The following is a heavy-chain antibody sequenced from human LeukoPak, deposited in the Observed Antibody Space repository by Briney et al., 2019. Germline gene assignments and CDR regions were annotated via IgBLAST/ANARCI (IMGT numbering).Heavy chain of an antibody. CDR3: ARKTYYYDSSVVNWFDP. CDR1: GGSISSSSYY. Sequence: SETLPLTCTVSGGSISSSSYYWGWIRQPPGKGLEWIGSIYYSGSTYYNPSLKSRVTISVDTSKNQFSLKLSSVTAADTAVYYCARKTYYYDSSVVNWFDPWGQGTLVTVSS. J-gene: IGHJ5*02. CDR2: IYYSGST. V-gene: IGHV4-39*01. D-gene: IGHD3-22*01.